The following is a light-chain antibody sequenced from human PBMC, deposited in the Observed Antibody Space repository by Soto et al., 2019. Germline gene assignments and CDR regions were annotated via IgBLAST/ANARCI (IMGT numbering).Light chain of an antibody. CDR1: QSVSSSY. Sequence: EIVLTQSPGTLSLSPGERATLSCRASQSVSSSYFPWYQQKPGQAPRLLIYGASSRATGIPDRFSCSGSGTDFTLTISKLEPEDFAVYYCQQYGSSPITFGQGTRLEI. CDR3: QQYGSSPIT. J-gene: IGKJ5*01. CDR2: GAS. V-gene: IGKV3-20*01.